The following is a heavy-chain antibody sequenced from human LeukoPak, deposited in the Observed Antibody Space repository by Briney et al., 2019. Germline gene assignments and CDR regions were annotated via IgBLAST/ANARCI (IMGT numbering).Heavy chain of an antibody. CDR3: ARDTLPYSSGWYGVDY. Sequence: TGGSLRLSCAASGFTFSSYAMHWVRQAPGKGLEWVAVISYDGSNKYYADSVKGRFTISRDNSKNTLYLQMNSLRAEDTAVYYCARDTLPYSSGWYGVDYWGQGTLVTVSS. CDR1: GFTFSSYA. J-gene: IGHJ4*02. CDR2: ISYDGSNK. V-gene: IGHV3-30-3*01. D-gene: IGHD6-19*01.